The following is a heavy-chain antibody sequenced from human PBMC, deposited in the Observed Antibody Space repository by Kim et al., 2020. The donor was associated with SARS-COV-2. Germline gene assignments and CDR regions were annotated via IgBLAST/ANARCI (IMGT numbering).Heavy chain of an antibody. CDR2: ISAYNGYT. J-gene: IGHJ4*02. V-gene: IGHV1-18*01. D-gene: IGHD3-16*01. Sequence: ASVKVSCKASGFNFTGYAFTWVRQAPGQGLECMGWISAYNGYTSYAQNFQGRVTMTTDTPTTTAFMELRSLTSDDTALYYCAIVLQWGSPDFCGQGTLVT. CDR1: GFNFTGYA. CDR3: AIVLQWGSPDF.